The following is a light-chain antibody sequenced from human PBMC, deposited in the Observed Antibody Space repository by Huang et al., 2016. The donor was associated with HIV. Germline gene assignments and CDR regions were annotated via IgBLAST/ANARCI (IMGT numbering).Light chain of an antibody. CDR1: QSVGNF. V-gene: IGKV3-11*01. Sequence: EILLTQSPATLSLSPGERATLSCRASQSVGNFLAWYRPRPGQPTRLLIHDASHRATGSPDRFSGAGSDTDFTLTISSLEPEDFAVYYCQQRSSWPPFTFGPGTKVDIK. CDR2: DAS. J-gene: IGKJ3*01. CDR3: QQRSSWPPFT.